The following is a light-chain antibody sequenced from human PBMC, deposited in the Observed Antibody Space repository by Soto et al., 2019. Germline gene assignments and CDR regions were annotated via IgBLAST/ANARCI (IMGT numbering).Light chain of an antibody. Sequence: QSALTQPASVSGSPGQSITISCTGTSGDIGSYNRVSWYQQHPGKAPKLMIYDVSKRPSGVPDRFSGSKSGNTASLTISGLQAEDEADYYCSSYTSSSTDVVFGGGTKLTVL. CDR2: DVS. CDR3: SSYTSSSTDVV. CDR1: SGDIGSYNR. V-gene: IGLV2-14*03. J-gene: IGLJ2*01.